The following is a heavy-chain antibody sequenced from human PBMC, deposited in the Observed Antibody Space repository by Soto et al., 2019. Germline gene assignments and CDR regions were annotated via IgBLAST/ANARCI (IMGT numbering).Heavy chain of an antibody. CDR2: ISAHNGNT. CDR1: GYTFTSYG. J-gene: IGHJ6*02. V-gene: IGHV1-18*04. Sequence: ASVKVSCKASGYTFTSYGISWVRQAPGQGLEWMGWISAHNGNTNYAQKLQGRVTMTTDTSTSTAYMELRSLRSDDTAVYYCARGGSYSFSYYYYGMDVWGQGTTVTVSS. CDR3: ARGGSYSFSYYYYGMDV. D-gene: IGHD4-4*01.